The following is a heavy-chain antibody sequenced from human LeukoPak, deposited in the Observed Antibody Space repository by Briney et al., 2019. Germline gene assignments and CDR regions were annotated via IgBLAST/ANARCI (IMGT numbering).Heavy chain of an antibody. J-gene: IGHJ4*02. D-gene: IGHD6-19*01. CDR3: AITYSSGWYYFDY. V-gene: IGHV1-45*02. Sequence: GSSVKVSCKASGYTFTYRYLHWVRQAPGQALEWMGWITPFNGNTNYAQKFQDRVTITRDRSMSTAYMELSSLRSEDTAMYYCAITYSSGWYYFDYWGQGTLVTVSS. CDR1: GYTFTYRY. CDR2: ITPFNGNT.